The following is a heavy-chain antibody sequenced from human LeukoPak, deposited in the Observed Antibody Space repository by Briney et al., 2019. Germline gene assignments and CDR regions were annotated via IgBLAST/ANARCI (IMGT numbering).Heavy chain of an antibody. Sequence: GASVKVSCKASGYTFTSYAMNWVRQAPGQGPEWIGWITVYNGNTIYAQKLQGRVTMTTDTSTSTAYMELRSLRSDDTAVYYCARGASTYYDSSDYFDYWGQGTLVTVSS. V-gene: IGHV1-18*01. D-gene: IGHD3-22*01. CDR1: GYTFTSYA. CDR2: ITVYNGNT. CDR3: ARGASTYYDSSDYFDY. J-gene: IGHJ4*02.